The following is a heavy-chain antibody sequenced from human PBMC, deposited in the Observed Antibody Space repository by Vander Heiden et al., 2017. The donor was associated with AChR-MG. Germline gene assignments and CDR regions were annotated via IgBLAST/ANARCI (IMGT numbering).Heavy chain of an antibody. Sequence: EVQLVESGGGLVQPGRSLRLSCAASGFTFDDYAMHWVRQAPGKGLEWVSGISWNSGSIGYADSVKGRFTISRDNAKNSLYLQMNSLRAEDTALYYCAKDGSSSGEIDYWGQGTLVTVSS. CDR1: GFTFDDYA. CDR2: ISWNSGSI. V-gene: IGHV3-9*01. J-gene: IGHJ4*02. CDR3: AKDGSSSGEIDY. D-gene: IGHD3-10*01.